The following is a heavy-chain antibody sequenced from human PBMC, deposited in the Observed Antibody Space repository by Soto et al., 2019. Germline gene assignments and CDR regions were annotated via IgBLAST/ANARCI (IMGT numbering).Heavy chain of an antibody. CDR3: ARLDIVLVPSGTNALDV. CDR2: IYSNGDT. D-gene: IGHD2-8*01. CDR1: GAAVSSGDFY. V-gene: IGHV4-30-4*01. Sequence: QVQLQESGPGLVKPSQTLSLTCTVSGAAVSSGDFYWSWIRQSPNTGLEWIGFIYSNGDTYYKGSLESRVTMSIDTSKNQFSLELRSDGRRHGHYYCARLDIVLVPSGTNALDVWGRGTNVIVSS. J-gene: IGHJ6*02.